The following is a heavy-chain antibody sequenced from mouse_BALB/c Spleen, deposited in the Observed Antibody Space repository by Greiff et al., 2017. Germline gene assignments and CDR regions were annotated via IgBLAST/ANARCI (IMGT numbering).Heavy chain of an antibody. CDR1: GYTFTSYW. D-gene: IGHD2-4*01. CDR3: ARGYDDYDVGAMDY. J-gene: IGHJ4*01. V-gene: IGHV1S81*02. Sequence: QVQLQQPGAELVKPGASVKLSCKASGYTFTSYWMHWVKQRPGQGLEWIGEINPSNGRTNYNEKFKSKATLTVDTSSSTAYMQLSSLTSEDSAVYYCARGYDDYDVGAMDYWGQGTSVTVSS. CDR2: INPSNGRT.